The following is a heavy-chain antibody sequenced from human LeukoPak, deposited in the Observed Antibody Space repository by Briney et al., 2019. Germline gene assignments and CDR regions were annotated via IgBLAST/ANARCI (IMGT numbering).Heavy chain of an antibody. CDR1: GGSISSGSYY. CDR2: TYTSGST. Sequence: SQTLSLTCTVSGGSISSGSYYWSWIRQPAGKGLEWIGRTYTSGSTNYNPSLKSRVTISVDTSKNQFSLKLSSVTAADTAVYYCARGIGGSYYVYDFDYWGQGTLVTVSS. CDR3: ARGIGGSYYVYDFDY. V-gene: IGHV4-61*02. J-gene: IGHJ4*02. D-gene: IGHD1-26*01.